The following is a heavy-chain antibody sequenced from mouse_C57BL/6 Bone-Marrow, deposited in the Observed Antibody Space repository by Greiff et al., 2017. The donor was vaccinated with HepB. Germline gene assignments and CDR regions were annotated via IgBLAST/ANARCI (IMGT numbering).Heavy chain of an antibody. CDR3: ARQKSGPYYYGSSPPMDY. V-gene: IGHV5-9*01. Sequence: DVQLVESGGGLVKPGGSLKLSCAASGFTFSSYTMSWVRQTPEKRLEWVATISGGGGNTYYPDSVKGRFTISRDNAKNTLYLQMSSLRSEDTALYYCARQKSGPYYYGSSPPMDYWGQGTSVTVSS. J-gene: IGHJ4*01. CDR2: ISGGGGNT. CDR1: GFTFSSYT. D-gene: IGHD1-1*01.